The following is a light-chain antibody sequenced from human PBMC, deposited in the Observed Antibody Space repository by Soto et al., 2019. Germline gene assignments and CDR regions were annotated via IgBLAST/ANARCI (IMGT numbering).Light chain of an antibody. CDR1: QSIFYSSNNKNY. Sequence: DIVMTQSPDSLAVSLGERATINCKSSQSIFYSSNNKNYLAWYQQKPGQPPKLLIYWASTRESGVPDRFSGSGSGTDFTLTISSLQAEDVAIYYCQKYYSSPTWTFGQGTKVEIK. CDR2: WAS. CDR3: QKYYSSPTWT. V-gene: IGKV4-1*01. J-gene: IGKJ1*01.